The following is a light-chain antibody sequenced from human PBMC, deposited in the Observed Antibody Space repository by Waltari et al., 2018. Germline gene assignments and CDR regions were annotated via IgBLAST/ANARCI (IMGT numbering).Light chain of an antibody. V-gene: IGLV1-47*01. CDR2: RND. Sequence: QSVLTQPPSASGTPGQRVTISCSGSESTIDSNDVSWYQQLPGTAPKLLIFRNDQRPSGAPDRFSGSKSDTSASLAISGLRHDDDAVYYCAAWDDSLGGWVFGGGTKLTVL. CDR3: AAWDDSLGGWV. J-gene: IGLJ3*02. CDR1: ESTIDSND.